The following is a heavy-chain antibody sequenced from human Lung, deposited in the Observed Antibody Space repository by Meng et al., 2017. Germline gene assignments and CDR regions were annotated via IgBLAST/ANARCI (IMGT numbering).Heavy chain of an antibody. J-gene: IGHJ4*02. V-gene: IGHV3-74*01. CDR3: ARGGVTTDD. D-gene: IGHD4-17*01. Sequence: VRRVGSGGGLVQPGGSLRLSCAASGFTFSTHWMHWVRQAPGKGLEWVSRITGDGSSTIYADSVQGRFTMSRDNAKNTLSLQMNSLRAEDTAVYYCARGGVTTDDWGQGTLVTVSS. CDR1: GFTFSTHW. CDR2: ITGDGSST.